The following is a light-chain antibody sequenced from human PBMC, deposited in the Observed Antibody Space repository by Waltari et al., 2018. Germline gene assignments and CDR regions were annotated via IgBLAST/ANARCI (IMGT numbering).Light chain of an antibody. Sequence: CRASQSVRRWVAWYQQKPGQPPRLLIYGASSRANGVPDRFSGSGSGTDFSLTISRLEPEDSAVYYCQKYGTLPATFGQGTKVEVK. J-gene: IGKJ1*01. CDR2: GAS. CDR1: QSVRRWV. V-gene: IGKV3-20*01. CDR3: QKYGTLPAT.